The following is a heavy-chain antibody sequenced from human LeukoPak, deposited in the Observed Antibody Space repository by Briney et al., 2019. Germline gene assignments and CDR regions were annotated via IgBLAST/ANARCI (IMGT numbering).Heavy chain of an antibody. D-gene: IGHD1-26*01. Sequence: SLRLSCAASGCTFNDYAMHWGRQAPGKGLEWVSGISWNSGSIGYAYSVKGRFTISRDNAKNSLYLQMNSLRAEDTASYYCAKGRGTVGATLFDYWGQGTLVTVSS. J-gene: IGHJ4*02. CDR3: AKGRGTVGATLFDY. CDR1: GCTFNDYA. V-gene: IGHV3-9*01. CDR2: ISWNSGSI.